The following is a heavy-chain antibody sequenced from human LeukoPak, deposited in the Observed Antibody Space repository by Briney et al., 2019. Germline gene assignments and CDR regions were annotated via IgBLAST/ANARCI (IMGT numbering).Heavy chain of an antibody. V-gene: IGHV4-59*08. Sequence: SETLSLTCTVSGGSISSYYLSWIRQPPGKGLEWICYIYYSGSTNYNPSLKSRVTISVDTSKNQFSLKLSSVTAADTDVYYCARQLLWFGELSPRAFDIWGQGTMVTVSS. CDR1: GGSISSYY. CDR2: IYYSGST. D-gene: IGHD3-10*01. CDR3: ARQLLWFGELSPRAFDI. J-gene: IGHJ3*02.